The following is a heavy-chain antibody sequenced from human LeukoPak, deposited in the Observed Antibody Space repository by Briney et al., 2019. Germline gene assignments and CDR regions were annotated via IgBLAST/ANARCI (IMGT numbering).Heavy chain of an antibody. CDR3: ARGAVAVD. Sequence: PSETLSLTCSVSDGSISSYYWSWIRQPPGKGLEWIGYVHHTGSTNYNPSLESRVTMSVDTSKNQFSLKLSSVTAADTAVYYCARGAVAVDWGQGTLVTVSS. CDR1: DGSISSYY. CDR2: VHHTGST. V-gene: IGHV4-59*12. J-gene: IGHJ4*02. D-gene: IGHD6-19*01.